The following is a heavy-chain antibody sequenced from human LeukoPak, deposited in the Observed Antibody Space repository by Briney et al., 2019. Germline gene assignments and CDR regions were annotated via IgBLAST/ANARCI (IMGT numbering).Heavy chain of an antibody. D-gene: IGHD3-22*01. CDR1: GFTFNTYA. V-gene: IGHV3-64D*06. CDR2: ISDNGGTT. J-gene: IGHJ4*02. Sequence: GGSLRLSCSASGFTFNTYAMHWVRPVPGKGLEYVSSISDNGGTTDYADSVKGRFTISRDNSKNTLYLQMSSLRAEDTAVYFCVTQGDGYYSGPFDFWGQGTLVTVSS. CDR3: VTQGDGYYSGPFDF.